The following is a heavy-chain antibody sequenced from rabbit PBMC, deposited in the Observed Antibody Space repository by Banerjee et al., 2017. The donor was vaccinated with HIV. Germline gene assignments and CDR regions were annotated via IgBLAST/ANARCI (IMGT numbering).Heavy chain of an antibody. CDR2: IYAGSGGNT. D-gene: IGHD6-1*01. Sequence: QSLEESGGDLVKPGTSLTLTCTASGFSFGSLYDMCWVRQAPGKGLEWIGCIYAGSGGNTYYASWAKGQFTISKTSSTTVTLQMTSLTAADTATYFCARSPAYYTYGYAGYPYAYYFNLWGPGTLVTV. CDR3: ARSPAYYTYGYAGYPYAYYFNL. V-gene: IGHV1S40*01. CDR1: GFSFGSLYD. J-gene: IGHJ4*01.